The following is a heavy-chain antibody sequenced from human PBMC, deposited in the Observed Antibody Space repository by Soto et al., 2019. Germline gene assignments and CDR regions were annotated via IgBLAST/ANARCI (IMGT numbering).Heavy chain of an antibody. D-gene: IGHD1-26*01. J-gene: IGHJ3*01. CDR3: DRRASR. Sequence: GWSLRLSCAASGFTFSTSEMYWVRQAPGKGLEWVSYIHPSGQPIFYADSVKGRFTISRDNAKNSLYLQMSSLRAEDSAVYYCDRRASRWGEGTMVTVSS. V-gene: IGHV3-48*03. CDR1: GFTFSTSE. CDR2: IHPSGQPI.